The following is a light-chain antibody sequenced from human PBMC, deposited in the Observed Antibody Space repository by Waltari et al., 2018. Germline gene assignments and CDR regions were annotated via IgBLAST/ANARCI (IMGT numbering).Light chain of an antibody. CDR1: QSVYSNY. J-gene: IGKJ5*01. CDR3: QQYATTPLT. V-gene: IGKV3-20*01. Sequence: EIVLTQSPGTLSLSPGERATLSCRASQSVYSNYLAWYQRKPGQAPRFLIYGASTRAAGIPDRFSCSGSGTDFTLTISRLEPEDFAVYYCQQYATTPLTFGQGTRLEMK. CDR2: GAS.